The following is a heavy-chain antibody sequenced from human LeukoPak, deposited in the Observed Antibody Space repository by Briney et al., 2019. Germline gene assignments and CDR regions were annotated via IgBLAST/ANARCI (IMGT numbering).Heavy chain of an antibody. CDR3: ARSEVILTGYSRSFYGMDV. D-gene: IGHD3-9*01. J-gene: IGHJ6*02. CDR1: GYTFISYA. V-gene: IGHV1-3*01. CDR2: INAGNGNT. Sequence: ASVKVSCKASGYTFISYAMHWVRQAPGQRLEWMGWINAGNGNTKYSQKLQGRVTMTTDTSTSTAYMELRSLRSDDTAVYYCARSEVILTGYSRSFYGMDVWGQGTTVTVSS.